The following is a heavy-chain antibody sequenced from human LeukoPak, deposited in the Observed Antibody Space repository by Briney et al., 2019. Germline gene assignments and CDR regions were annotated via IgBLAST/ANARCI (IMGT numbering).Heavy chain of an antibody. Sequence: GESLRLSCAASGFTFSSYGMHWVRQAPGKGLEWVAVIWYDGSNKYYADSVKGRFTISRDNSKNTLYLQMNSLRAEDTAVYYCARDQGGGYSYGMYYFDYWGQGTLVTVSS. D-gene: IGHD5-18*01. CDR2: IWYDGSNK. J-gene: IGHJ4*02. CDR1: GFTFSSYG. V-gene: IGHV3-33*01. CDR3: ARDQGGGYSYGMYYFDY.